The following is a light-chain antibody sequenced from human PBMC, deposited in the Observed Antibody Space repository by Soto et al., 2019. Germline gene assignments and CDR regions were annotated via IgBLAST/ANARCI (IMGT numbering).Light chain of an antibody. CDR2: AAS. J-gene: IGKJ4*01. V-gene: IGKV1-12*01. CDR1: QDISSW. CDR3: QQGDSFPFT. Sequence: DIQMTQSLSSVSASVGDRVTITCRASQDISSWVAWYQQKPGKAPKLLISAASSLQSGVPRRFSGSGSGTDFTLIISSLQPEDLATYFCQQGDSFPFTFGGGTKVEIK.